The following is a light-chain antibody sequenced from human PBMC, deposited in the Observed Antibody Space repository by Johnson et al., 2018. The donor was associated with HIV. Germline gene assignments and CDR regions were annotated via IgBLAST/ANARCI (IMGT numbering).Light chain of an antibody. CDR2: ENN. Sequence: QSVLTQPPSVSAAPGQKVTFSCSGSSSNIGENFVSWYQHLPGTAPKLLIYENNNRPSWIPARFSGSKSGTSATLGITGLQTGDGADYYCGTWDSSLTAYVFGTGTKVTVL. CDR1: SSNIGENF. CDR3: GTWDSSLTAYV. J-gene: IGLJ1*01. V-gene: IGLV1-51*02.